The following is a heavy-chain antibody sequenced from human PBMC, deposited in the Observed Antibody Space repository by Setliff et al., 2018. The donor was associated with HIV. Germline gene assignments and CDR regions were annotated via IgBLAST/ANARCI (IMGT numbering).Heavy chain of an antibody. Sequence: GGSLRLSCAASGFSLSYHGMHWVRQAPGKGLEWVAVIWFDGSKKYYADSVKGRFTISRDNSKNTLYLQMNSLRAEDTAVYYCAKGGRYCGGDCYSGVFYFDYWGQGTLVTVSS. D-gene: IGHD2-21*02. CDR1: GFSLSYHG. CDR2: IWFDGSKK. V-gene: IGHV3-33*06. J-gene: IGHJ4*02. CDR3: AKGGRYCGGDCYSGVFYFDY.